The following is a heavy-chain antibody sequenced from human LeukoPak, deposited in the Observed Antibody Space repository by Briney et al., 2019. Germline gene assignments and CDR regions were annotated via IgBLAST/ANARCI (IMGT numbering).Heavy chain of an antibody. CDR3: ARGDWGSPDYYYMDV. D-gene: IGHD7-27*01. CDR1: GYSISSGNY. CDR2: IYHSGST. V-gene: IGHV4-38-2*02. J-gene: IGHJ6*03. Sequence: SETLSLTCTVSGYSISSGNYWDWIRQPPGKGLEWIGSIYHSGSTYYNPSLKSRVTISVDTSKNQFSLKLSSVTAADTAVYYCARGDWGSPDYYYMDVWGKGTTVTISS.